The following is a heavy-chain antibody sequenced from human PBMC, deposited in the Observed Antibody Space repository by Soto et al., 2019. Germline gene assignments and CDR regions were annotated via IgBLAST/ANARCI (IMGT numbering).Heavy chain of an antibody. J-gene: IGHJ4*02. CDR1: GGSISSGDYY. CDR2: MYYSGST. Sequence: QVQLQESGPGLVKPSQTLSLTCTVSGGSISSGDYYWSWIRQPPGKGLEWIGYMYYSGSTYINPSLRSRVTISVDPAKSLFSLQLSSVTAAGTAVYYCARWLGYGPHFDYWGQGTLVTVSS. V-gene: IGHV4-30-4*01. CDR3: ARWLGYGPHFDY. D-gene: IGHD5-12*01.